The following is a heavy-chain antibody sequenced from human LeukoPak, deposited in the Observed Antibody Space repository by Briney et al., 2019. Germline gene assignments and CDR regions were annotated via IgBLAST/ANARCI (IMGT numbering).Heavy chain of an antibody. V-gene: IGHV3-21*01. Sequence: PGGSLRLSCAASGFTFSSYSMNWVRQAPGKGLEWVSSISSSSSYIYYADSVKGRFTISRDNAENSLYLQMNSLRAEDTAVYYCARDGIAAAGEGFDYWGQGTLVTVSS. CDR1: GFTFSSYS. D-gene: IGHD6-13*01. CDR3: ARDGIAAAGEGFDY. J-gene: IGHJ4*02. CDR2: ISSSSSYI.